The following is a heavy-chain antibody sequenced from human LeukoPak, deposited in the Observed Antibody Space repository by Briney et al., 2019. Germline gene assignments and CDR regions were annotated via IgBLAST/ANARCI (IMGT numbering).Heavy chain of an antibody. CDR3: ASSGYSGYAFDY. D-gene: IGHD5-12*01. CDR2: IYYSGST. J-gene: IGHJ4*02. CDR1: GGSISSYY. V-gene: IGHV4-59*01. Sequence: SETLSLTCAVSGGSISSYYWSWIRQPPGKGLEWIGYIYYSGSTNYNPSLKSRVTISVDTSKNLFSLKLSSVTAADTAVYYCASSGYSGYAFDYWGQGTLVTVSS.